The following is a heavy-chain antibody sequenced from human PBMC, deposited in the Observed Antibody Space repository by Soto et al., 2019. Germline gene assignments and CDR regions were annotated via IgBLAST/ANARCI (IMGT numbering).Heavy chain of an antibody. CDR3: AREAVCSSTSCEIGY. CDR2: SIPIFRTA. D-gene: IGHD2-2*01. Sequence: SVKVSCKASGGTFSSYAISWVRQAPGQGLAWMGGSIPIFRTAHYAHKLQARVTSTADKSTSTAYMELSSLISEDTALYFCAREAVCSSTSCEIGYGGQGTLCTVS. V-gene: IGHV1-69*06. CDR1: GGTFSSYA. J-gene: IGHJ4*02.